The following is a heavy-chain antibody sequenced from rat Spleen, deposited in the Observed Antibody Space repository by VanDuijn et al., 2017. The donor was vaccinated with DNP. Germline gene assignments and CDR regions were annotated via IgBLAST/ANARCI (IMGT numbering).Heavy chain of an antibody. Sequence: EVQLAESGGDSVQPGRSLKLSCATSGFTFSKYGMNWIRQAPTKGLEWVASISPSDGRTYYPDSVKGRFTISRDNAKSTLYLQMSKLGSEDTAIYYCAKGPNYGGWSDYFDYWGQGVMVTVSS. CDR1: GFTFSKYG. V-gene: IGHV5-19*01. J-gene: IGHJ2*01. CDR3: AKGPNYGGWSDYFDY. CDR2: ISPSDGRT. D-gene: IGHD1-11*01.